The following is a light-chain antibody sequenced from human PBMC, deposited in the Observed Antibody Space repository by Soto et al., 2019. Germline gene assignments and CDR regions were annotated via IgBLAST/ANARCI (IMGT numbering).Light chain of an antibody. Sequence: QSVLTQPRSVSGSPGQSVTISCTGTSSDVGGYNYVSWYQQHPGKAPKLMIYDVSERPSGVPDRFSGSKSGNTASLTISGLQVEDEAEYFCCSFAGGLFVFGTGTKVTVL. CDR1: SSDVGGYNY. J-gene: IGLJ1*01. V-gene: IGLV2-11*01. CDR2: DVS. CDR3: CSFAGGLFV.